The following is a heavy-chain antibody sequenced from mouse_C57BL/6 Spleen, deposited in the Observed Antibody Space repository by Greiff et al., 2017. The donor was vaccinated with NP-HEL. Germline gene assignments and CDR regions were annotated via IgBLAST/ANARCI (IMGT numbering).Heavy chain of an antibody. Sequence: EVQRVESGAELVRPGASVKLSCTASGFNIKDDYMHWVKQRPEQGLEWIGWIDPENGDTEYASKFQGKATITADTSSNTAYLQLSSLTSEDTAVYYCKGSYYYGSSYVEDAMDYWGQGTSVTVSS. V-gene: IGHV14-4*01. CDR2: IDPENGDT. CDR3: KGSYYYGSSYVEDAMDY. D-gene: IGHD1-1*01. J-gene: IGHJ4*01. CDR1: GFNIKDDY.